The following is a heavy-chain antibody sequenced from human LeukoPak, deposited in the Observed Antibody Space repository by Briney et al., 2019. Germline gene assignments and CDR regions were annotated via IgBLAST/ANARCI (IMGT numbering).Heavy chain of an antibody. J-gene: IGHJ4*02. CDR3: ARSPRASTLLLTGTSFDY. Sequence: GGSLRLSCAASGFTFSSYSMNWVRQAPGKGLEWVSYISSSSSTIYYADSVKGRFTISRDNAKNSLHLQTNHMRAEDTAVYYGARSPRASTLLLTGTSFDYWGQGTLVTVSS. CDR2: ISSSSSTI. CDR1: GFTFSSYS. D-gene: IGHD1-20*01. V-gene: IGHV3-48*01.